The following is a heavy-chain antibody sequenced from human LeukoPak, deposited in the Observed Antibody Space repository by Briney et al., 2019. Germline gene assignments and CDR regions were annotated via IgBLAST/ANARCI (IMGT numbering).Heavy chain of an antibody. V-gene: IGHV4-31*03. Sequence: SETLSLTCTVSGGSISSGGYYWSWIRQHPGKGLEWIGYIYYSGSTYYNPSLKSRVTISVDTSKNQFSLKLSSVTAADTAVYYCARGSNPPYCSSTGCIAWFDPWGQGTLVTVSS. D-gene: IGHD2-2*01. CDR1: GGSISSGGYY. CDR3: ARGSNPPYCSSTGCIAWFDP. J-gene: IGHJ5*02. CDR2: IYYSGST.